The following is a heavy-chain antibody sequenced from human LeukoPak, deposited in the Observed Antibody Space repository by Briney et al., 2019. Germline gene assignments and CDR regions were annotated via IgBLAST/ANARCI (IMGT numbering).Heavy chain of an antibody. D-gene: IGHD3-22*01. Sequence: RASVKVSCKASGCTFTSYDINWVRQATGQGLEWMGWMNPNSGNTGYAQKLQGRVTMTRNTSISTAYMEVSSLRSEDTAVYYCARGRGSYYYDSSASWFDPWGQGTLVTVSS. J-gene: IGHJ5*02. CDR1: GCTFTSYD. CDR2: MNPNSGNT. CDR3: ARGRGSYYYDSSASWFDP. V-gene: IGHV1-8*01.